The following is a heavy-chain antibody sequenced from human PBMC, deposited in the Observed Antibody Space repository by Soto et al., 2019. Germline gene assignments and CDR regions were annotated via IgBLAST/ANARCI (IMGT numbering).Heavy chain of an antibody. V-gene: IGHV4-31*03. CDR1: GGSISSGGYY. CDR3: ARAVHVVPAALGWFDP. CDR2: IYYSGST. J-gene: IGHJ5*02. Sequence: SETLSLTYTVSGGSISSGGYYWSWIRQHPGKGLEWIGYIYYSGSTYYNPSLKSRVTISVDTSKNQFSLKLSSVTAADTAVYYCARAVHVVPAALGWFDPWGQGTLVTVSS. D-gene: IGHD2-2*01.